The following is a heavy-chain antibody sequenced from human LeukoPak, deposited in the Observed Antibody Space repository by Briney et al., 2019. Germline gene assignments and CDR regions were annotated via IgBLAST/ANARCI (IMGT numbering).Heavy chain of an antibody. CDR3: ARELSSRPGRWFDP. V-gene: IGHV3-21*01. Sequence: GGALRLSCAASGFTFSSYSMNWVRQAPGKGLEWVSSISSSSSYIYYADSVQGRFTISRDNAKNSLYLQMNSLRAEDTAVYYCARELSSRPGRWFDPWGQGTLVTVSS. J-gene: IGHJ5*02. CDR1: GFTFSSYS. D-gene: IGHD6-13*01. CDR2: ISSSSSYI.